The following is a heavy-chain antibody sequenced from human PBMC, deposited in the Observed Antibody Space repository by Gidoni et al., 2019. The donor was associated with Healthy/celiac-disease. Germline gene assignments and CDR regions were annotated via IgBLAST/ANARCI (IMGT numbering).Heavy chain of an antibody. CDR3: ARIAAAGTLFDY. D-gene: IGHD6-13*01. CDR2: IYYSGST. Sequence: QVQLQESGPGLVKPSETMSLTCTVSGGSISSYYWSWIRQPQGKGLAWIGYIYYSGSTNYNTSLKSRVTISVDTSKNQFPLKLSSVTAADTAVYYCARIAAAGTLFDYWGQGTLVTVSS. V-gene: IGHV4-59*01. CDR1: GGSISSYY. J-gene: IGHJ4*02.